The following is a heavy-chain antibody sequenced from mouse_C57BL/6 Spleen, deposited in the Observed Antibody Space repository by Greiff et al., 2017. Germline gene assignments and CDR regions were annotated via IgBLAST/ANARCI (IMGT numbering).Heavy chain of an antibody. Sequence: QVQLQQSGAELARPGASVKMSCKASVYTFTSYTMHWVQQRPGQGLEWIGYINPSSGYTKYNQKFKDKATLTADKSSSTAYMQLSSLTSEDSAVYYCARGLENYFDYWGQGTTLTVSS. CDR3: ARGLENYFDY. V-gene: IGHV1-4*01. CDR1: VYTFTSYT. CDR2: INPSSGYT. D-gene: IGHD3-1*01. J-gene: IGHJ2*01.